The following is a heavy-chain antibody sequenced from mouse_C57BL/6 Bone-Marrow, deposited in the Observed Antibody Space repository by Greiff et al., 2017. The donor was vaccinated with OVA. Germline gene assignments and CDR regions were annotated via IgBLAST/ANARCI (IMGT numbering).Heavy chain of an antibody. CDR1: GFTFSNYW. CDR2: IRLKSDNYAT. D-gene: IGHD2-4*01. V-gene: IGHV6-3*01. CDR3: TAYYDYDGAMDY. J-gene: IGHJ4*01. Sequence: EVQRVESGGGLVQPGGSMKLSCVASGFTFSNYWMNWVRQSPEKGLEWVAQIRLKSDNYATHYAESVKGRFTISRDDSKSSVYLQMNNLRAEDTGIYYCTAYYDYDGAMDYWGQGTSVTVSS.